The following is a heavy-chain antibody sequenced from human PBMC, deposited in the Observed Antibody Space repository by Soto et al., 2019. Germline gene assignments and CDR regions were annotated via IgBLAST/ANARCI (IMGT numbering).Heavy chain of an antibody. Sequence: ETLSLTCAVYGGSFSGYYWSWIRQPPGKGLEWIGEINHSGSTNYNPSLKSRVTISVDTSKNQFSLKLSSVTAADTAVYYCAWRNYYYYGMDVWGQGTTVTVSS. V-gene: IGHV4-34*01. J-gene: IGHJ6*02. CDR1: GGSFSGYY. CDR2: INHSGST. CDR3: AWRNYYYYGMDV.